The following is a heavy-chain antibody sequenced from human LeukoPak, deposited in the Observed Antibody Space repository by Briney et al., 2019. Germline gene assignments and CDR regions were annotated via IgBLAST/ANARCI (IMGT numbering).Heavy chain of an antibody. CDR3: ARDRSSDYDILTGYYKGAPYYFDY. CDR2: IIPIFGTA. D-gene: IGHD3-9*01. J-gene: IGHJ4*02. Sequence: GASVKVSCKASGGTFSSYAISWVRQAPGQGLEWMGGIIPIFGTANYAQKFQGRVTITADEPTSTAYMELSSLRSEDTAVYYCARDRSSDYDILTGYYKGAPYYFDYWGQGTLVTVSS. CDR1: GGTFSSYA. V-gene: IGHV1-69*13.